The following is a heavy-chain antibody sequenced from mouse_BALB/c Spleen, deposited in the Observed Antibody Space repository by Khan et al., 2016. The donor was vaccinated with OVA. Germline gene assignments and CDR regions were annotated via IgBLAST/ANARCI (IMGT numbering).Heavy chain of an antibody. V-gene: IGHV5-9-1*01. D-gene: IGHD2-1*01. Sequence: EVELVESGGGLVKPGGSLKLSCEVSGFTFSSFAMSWVRQTPEKRLEWVATISSAGTYTYYPDSVKGRFTISRDNAKNTLYLQMNSLSSEDTAMYYCANGNYGWFAYWGQGTLVTVSA. CDR2: ISSAGTYT. CDR3: ANGNYGWFAY. J-gene: IGHJ3*01. CDR1: GFTFSSFA.